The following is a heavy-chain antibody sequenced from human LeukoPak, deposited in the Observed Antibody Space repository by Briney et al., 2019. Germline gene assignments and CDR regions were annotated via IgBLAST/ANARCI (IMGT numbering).Heavy chain of an antibody. V-gene: IGHV4-59*01. Sequence: SSETLSLTCTVSGGSISSYYWSWIRQPPGKGLEWIGYIYFSGSTNYNPSLKSRVTISVDTSRNQFSLQLSSVTAADTAVYYCARTSHPHVSSRLFDYWGQGTLVTVSS. CDR1: GGSISSYY. J-gene: IGHJ4*02. CDR2: IYFSGST. D-gene: IGHD6-13*01. CDR3: ARTSHPHVSSRLFDY.